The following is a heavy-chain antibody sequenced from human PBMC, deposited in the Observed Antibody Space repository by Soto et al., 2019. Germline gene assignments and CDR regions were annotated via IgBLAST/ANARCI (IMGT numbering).Heavy chain of an antibody. Sequence: EVQLVESGGGVVRPGGSLRLSCAASGFTFDDYGMSWVRQAPGKGLEWVSGINWNGGSTGYADSVKGRFTISRDNAKNSLYLQRHSLRGADTAMYYCARGYYCYSCGTFDYWGQGTLVTVSS. J-gene: IGHJ4*02. V-gene: IGHV3-20*04. CDR2: INWNGGST. CDR1: GFTFDDYG. CDR3: ARGYYCYSCGTFDY. D-gene: IGHD3-22*01.